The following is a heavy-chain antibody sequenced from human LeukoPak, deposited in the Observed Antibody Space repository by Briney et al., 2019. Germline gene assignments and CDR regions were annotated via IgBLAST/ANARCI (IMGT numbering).Heavy chain of an antibody. CDR2: IGAYNGNA. V-gene: IGHV1-18*01. Sequence: GASVKVSCKASGYTFTSYGISWVRQAPGQGLEWMGWIGAYNGNANYAQKLQGRVTMTTDTSTSTAYMELRSLRSDDTAVYYCAKVLYYYDSSGYYPNWFDPWGQGTLVTVSS. CDR1: GYTFTSYG. D-gene: IGHD3-22*01. J-gene: IGHJ5*02. CDR3: AKVLYYYDSSGYYPNWFDP.